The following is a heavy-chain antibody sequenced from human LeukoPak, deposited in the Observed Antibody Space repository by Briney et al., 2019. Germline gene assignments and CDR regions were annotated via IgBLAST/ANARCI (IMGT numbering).Heavy chain of an antibody. V-gene: IGHV3-49*04. J-gene: IGHJ4*02. CDR1: GFTFGDYA. CDR2: IRSKAYGGTT. CDR3: TRDGAVLRFLEWLTKFDY. D-gene: IGHD3-3*01. Sequence: GRSLRLSCTASGFTFGDYAMSWVRQAPGKGVEWVGFIRSKAYGGTTEYAASVKGRFTISRDDSKSIAYLQMNSLKAEDTAVYYCTRDGAVLRFLEWLTKFDYWGQGTLVTVSS.